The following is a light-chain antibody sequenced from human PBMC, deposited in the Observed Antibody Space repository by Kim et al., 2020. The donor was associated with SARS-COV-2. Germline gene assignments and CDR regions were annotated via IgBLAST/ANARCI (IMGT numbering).Light chain of an antibody. CDR1: HTINKR. V-gene: IGKV3-15*01. CDR2: DAT. J-gene: IGKJ1*01. Sequence: SPGERATLSSRSSHTINKRLVWYQQKPGQAPKLLIYDATTRATGIPARFIGSGSETDFTLTINGLQSEDFAVYYCQQSNNWPPLTFGQGTKVDIK. CDR3: QQSNNWPPLT.